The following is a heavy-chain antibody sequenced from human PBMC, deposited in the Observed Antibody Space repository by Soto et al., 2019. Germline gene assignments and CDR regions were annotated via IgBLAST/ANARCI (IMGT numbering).Heavy chain of an antibody. CDR2: INHSGST. J-gene: IGHJ4*02. CDR3: ARGRTRYFTR. D-gene: IGHD3-9*01. V-gene: IGHV4-34*01. CDR1: GGSFSGYY. Sequence: SETLSLTCAVYGGSFSGYYWSWIRQPPGKGLEWIGEINHSGSTNYNPSLKSRVTISVDTSKNQFSLKLSSVTAADTAVYYCARGRTRYFTRWGQGTLVTVSS.